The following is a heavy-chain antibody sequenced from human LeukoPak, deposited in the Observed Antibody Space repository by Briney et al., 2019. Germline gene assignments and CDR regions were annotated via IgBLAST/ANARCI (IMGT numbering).Heavy chain of an antibody. CDR2: IIPIFGTA. Sequence: SVKVSCKASGGTFSSYAISWVRQAPGQGLEWMGGIIPIFGTANYAQKFQGRVTITADESTSTAYMELSSLRSEDTAVYYCARERRLRYFDWLSEPPYFDYWGQGTLVTVSS. J-gene: IGHJ4*02. D-gene: IGHD3-9*01. CDR1: GGTFSSYA. CDR3: ARERRLRYFDWLSEPPYFDY. V-gene: IGHV1-69*13.